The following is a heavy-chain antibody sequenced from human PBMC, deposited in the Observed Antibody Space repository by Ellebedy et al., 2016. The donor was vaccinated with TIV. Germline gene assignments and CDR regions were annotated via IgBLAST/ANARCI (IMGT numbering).Heavy chain of an antibody. CDR3: ARSYTSGWFGSIDP. J-gene: IGHJ5*02. Sequence: MPGGSLRLSCNVSGGSITSYFWTRIRQTPGKGLEWIGYVYYTGTTDYNPSLSSRVTISIDTSKSQFPLRWNSVTAADTAVYYCARSYTSGWFGSIDPWGQGTLVTVSA. CDR2: VYYTGTT. CDR1: GGSITSYF. D-gene: IGHD6-19*01. V-gene: IGHV4-59*01.